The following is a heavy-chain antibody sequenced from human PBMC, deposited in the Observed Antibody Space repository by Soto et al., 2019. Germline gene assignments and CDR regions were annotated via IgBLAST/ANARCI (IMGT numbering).Heavy chain of an antibody. CDR1: GGSISSFY. Sequence: SDTLSLTCTVSGGSISSFYWSWIRQPPGKGLEWIGYIYYSGSTNYNPSLKSRISINADTSRNQISLQLNSVTPEDTAMYYCARGNINPGAVVTPAYFNSWGQGTLVTVSS. CDR2: IYYSGST. CDR3: ARGNINPGAVVTPAYFNS. J-gene: IGHJ4*02. D-gene: IGHD2-15*01. V-gene: IGHV4-59*12.